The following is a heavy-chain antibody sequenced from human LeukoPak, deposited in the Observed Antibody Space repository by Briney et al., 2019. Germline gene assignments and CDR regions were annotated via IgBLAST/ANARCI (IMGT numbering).Heavy chain of an antibody. CDR3: ARRAGYNFYYMDV. CDR2: ISTYNGNA. V-gene: IGHV1-18*01. CDR1: GYIFTQYG. Sequence: ASVKVSCKASGYIFTQYGISWVRQAPGQGPEWMAWISTYNGNADYAQKFQGRVSMTTDTSTSTAYMELRSLRSDDTAVYYCARRAGYNFYYMDVWGQGTTVIVSS. D-gene: IGHD5-24*01. J-gene: IGHJ6*03.